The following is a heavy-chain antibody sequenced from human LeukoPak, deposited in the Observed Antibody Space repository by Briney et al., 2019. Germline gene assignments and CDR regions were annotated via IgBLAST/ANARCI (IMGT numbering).Heavy chain of an antibody. CDR2: INHSGST. Sequence: SETLSLTCAVYGGSFSGYYWSWIRQPPGKGLEWIGEINHSGSTNYNPSLKSRVTISVDTSKNQFSPKLSSVTAADTAVYYCASGQWLTLFDYWGQGTLVTVSS. D-gene: IGHD6-19*01. V-gene: IGHV4-34*01. CDR3: ASGQWLTLFDY. CDR1: GGSFSGYY. J-gene: IGHJ4*02.